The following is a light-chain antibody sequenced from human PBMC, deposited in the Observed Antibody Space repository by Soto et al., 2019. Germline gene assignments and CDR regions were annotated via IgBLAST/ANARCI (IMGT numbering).Light chain of an antibody. J-gene: IGKJ5*01. V-gene: IGKV3-20*01. Sequence: EIVLTQSPGTLSLPPGERATLSCRASQSVSSSYLAWYQQKPGQAPRLLIFSASSRATGIPDRFSGSGSGTDFTLTISRLEPEDFAVFYCQVFGTSPPTFGQGTRLEIK. CDR3: QVFGTSPPT. CDR1: QSVSSSY. CDR2: SAS.